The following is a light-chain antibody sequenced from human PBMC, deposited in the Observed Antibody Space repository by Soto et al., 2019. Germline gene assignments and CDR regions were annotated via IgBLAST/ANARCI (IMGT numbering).Light chain of an antibody. Sequence: IVMTQSPATLSVSPGEGVTLSCRASENVGTNVAWYQQKPGQAPRLLNYGSSTRATGIPATFSGSGSGTEFTLTISSLHSEESAVYYCQQYNNWGLSFGGGTKVEIK. CDR1: ENVGTN. CDR2: GSS. CDR3: QQYNNWGLS. V-gene: IGKV3D-15*01. J-gene: IGKJ4*01.